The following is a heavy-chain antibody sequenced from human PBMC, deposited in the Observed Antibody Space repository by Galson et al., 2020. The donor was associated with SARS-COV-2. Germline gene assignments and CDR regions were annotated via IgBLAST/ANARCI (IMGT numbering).Heavy chain of an antibody. J-gene: IGHJ6*03. Sequence: SGPTLVKPTQTLTLTCTFSGFSLTTSGVGVGWIRQSPGKALEWLALIYWDDDKRYSPSLKSRLTITKDTSKNQVVLTMTNMDPVDTATYYCAHGYCSGGNCCPFFSYCYTDVWGNGTTVTVSS. CDR1: GFSLTTSGVG. CDR3: AHGYCSGGNCCPFFSYCYTDV. D-gene: IGHD2-15*01. V-gene: IGHV2-5*02. CDR2: IYWDDDK.